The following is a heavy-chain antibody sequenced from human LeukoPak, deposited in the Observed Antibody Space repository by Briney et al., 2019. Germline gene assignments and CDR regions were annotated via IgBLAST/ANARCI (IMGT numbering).Heavy chain of an antibody. Sequence: VASVKVSCKASGYTFTGYYMHWVRQAPGQGLECMGWINPNTGDTNYVQNFLGRVTLTRDTSISTAYMEVSMLRSDDTAVYYCARGAGLAAAGTLGYWGQGTLVTVSS. D-gene: IGHD6-13*01. V-gene: IGHV1-2*02. J-gene: IGHJ4*02. CDR3: ARGAGLAAAGTLGY. CDR1: GYTFTGYY. CDR2: INPNTGDT.